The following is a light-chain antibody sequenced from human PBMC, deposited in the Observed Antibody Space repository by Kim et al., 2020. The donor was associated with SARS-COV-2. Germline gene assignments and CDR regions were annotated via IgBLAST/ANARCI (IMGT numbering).Light chain of an antibody. CDR1: QNVSNN. V-gene: IGKV3-15*01. CDR3: QQYNDRPLLT. CDR2: GAS. J-gene: IGKJ4*01. Sequence: SPGERVAPTCRASQNVSNNLAGYQQRPGQAPRLLIYGASTRATDVSDRFSGSGSGTEFTLTIRSLQSEDLAVYYCQQYNDRPLLTFGGGTKVDIK.